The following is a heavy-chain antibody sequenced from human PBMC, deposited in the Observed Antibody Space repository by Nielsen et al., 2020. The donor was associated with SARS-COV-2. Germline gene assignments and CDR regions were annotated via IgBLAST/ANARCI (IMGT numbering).Heavy chain of an antibody. V-gene: IGHV4-30-2*01. D-gene: IGHD2-15*01. Sequence: SETLSLTCAVSGGSISSGGYSWSWIRQPPGKGLEWIGYIYHSGSTYYNPSLKSRVTISVDTSKNQFSLKLSSVTAADTAVYYCARVIAGYCSGGSCPVYYGMDVWGQGTTVTVSS. CDR3: ARVIAGYCSGGSCPVYYGMDV. J-gene: IGHJ6*02. CDR1: GGSISSGGYS. CDR2: IYHSGST.